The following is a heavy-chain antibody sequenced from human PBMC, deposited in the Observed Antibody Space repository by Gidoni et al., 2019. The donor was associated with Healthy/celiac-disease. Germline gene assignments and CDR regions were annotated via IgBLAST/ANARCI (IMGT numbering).Heavy chain of an antibody. D-gene: IGHD3-3*01. CDR2: INPNSGGT. CDR3: ARGHYDSPGFDP. J-gene: IGHJ5*02. Sequence: QVQLVQSGAEVKKPGASVTVSCKASGFTFTGYYMHWVRQVPGQGLAWMGWINPNSGGTNYAQKFQGWVTMTRDTSISTAYMELSRLRSDDTAVYYCARGHYDSPGFDPWGQGTLVTVSS. CDR1: GFTFTGYY. V-gene: IGHV1-2*04.